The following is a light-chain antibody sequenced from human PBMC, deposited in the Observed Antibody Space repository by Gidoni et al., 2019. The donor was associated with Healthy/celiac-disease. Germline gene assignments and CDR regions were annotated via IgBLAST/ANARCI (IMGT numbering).Light chain of an antibody. CDR1: NIGVKS. V-gene: IGLV3-21*01. CDR2: YDR. Sequence: SYVLTQPPSVSVAPGKTATITCGGKNIGVKSGHWYQQKPGQAHCMVMYYDRYRHSGTPERFSGSNSWNTATLTISRVDAGDEADLFGQVWDNTNNQGGVFGGGTKLTVL. CDR3: QVWDNTNNQGGV. J-gene: IGLJ2*01.